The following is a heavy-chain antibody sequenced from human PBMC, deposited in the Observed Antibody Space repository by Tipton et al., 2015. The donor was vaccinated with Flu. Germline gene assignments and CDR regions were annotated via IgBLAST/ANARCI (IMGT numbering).Heavy chain of an antibody. D-gene: IGHD6-13*01. Sequence: QLVQSGAELKKPGASVKVSCTASGYTFSNHGISWLRQAPGQGLEWMAWISGFNGQANYAANFHARVTVTTDTSTSTAYMELTSLRSDARAVFYCAGDGKIAAAGFCDHGGQGTLVPVSS. CDR2: ISGFNGQA. V-gene: IGHV1-18*01. CDR3: AGDGKIAAAGFCDH. CDR1: GYTFSNHG. J-gene: IGHJ4*02.